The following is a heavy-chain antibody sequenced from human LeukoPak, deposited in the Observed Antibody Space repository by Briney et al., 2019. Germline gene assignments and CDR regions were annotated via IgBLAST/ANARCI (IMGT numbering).Heavy chain of an antibody. V-gene: IGHV3-30*18. CDR2: ISYDGSNK. D-gene: IGHD1-26*01. J-gene: IGHJ4*02. CDR1: GFTFSNYG. CDR3: AKNSGSTAL. Sequence: GGSLRLSCAASGFTFSNYGMHWVRQAPGKGLEWMSVISYDGSNKYYADSVKGRFTISRDNSKNTLYLQMNSLRAEDTAMYYCAKNSGSTALWGQGTLVTVSS.